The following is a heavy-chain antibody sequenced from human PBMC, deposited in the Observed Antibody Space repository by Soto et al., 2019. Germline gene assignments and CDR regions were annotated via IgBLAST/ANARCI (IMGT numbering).Heavy chain of an antibody. CDR2: TYYSGST. D-gene: IGHD6-6*01. CDR1: GGSISNTSSY. V-gene: IGHV4-39*01. Sequence: PSETLSLTCTVSGGSISNTSSYWGWIRQPPGKGLEWIGSTYYSGSTYYNPSLKSRVTISVDTSKNQFSLKLSSVTAADTAVYYCARRFPRSSPEYYNYYYGMNVWGQGTTVTVSS. CDR3: ARRFPRSSPEYYNYYYGMNV. J-gene: IGHJ6*02.